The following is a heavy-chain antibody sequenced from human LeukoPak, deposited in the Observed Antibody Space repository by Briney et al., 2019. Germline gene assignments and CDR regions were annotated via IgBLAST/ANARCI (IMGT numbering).Heavy chain of an antibody. CDR3: ARDHGTDGTTFTLNFDC. Sequence: ASVKVSCKTSGYTFTSYYIHWVRQAPGQGLEWMGWINPNSGATNYAQKFQGGVTMTTDTSISTVYMELTGLTSDDTAIYYCARDHGTDGTTFTLNFDCWGQGTRVTVPS. CDR2: INPNSGAT. D-gene: IGHD1-1*01. CDR1: GYTFTSYY. V-gene: IGHV1-2*02. J-gene: IGHJ4*02.